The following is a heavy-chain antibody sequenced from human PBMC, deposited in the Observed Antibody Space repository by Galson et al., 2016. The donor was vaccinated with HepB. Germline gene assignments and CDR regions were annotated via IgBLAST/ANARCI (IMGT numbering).Heavy chain of an antibody. CDR2: IANSGNNT. D-gene: IGHD3-10*01. CDR1: GFTFSTYA. J-gene: IGHJ6*02. Sequence: SLRLSCAVSGFTFSTYAMSWVRQAPGKGLEWVSAIANSGNNTYYADSVKGRFTVSRDNSKNTLYLHMNSLRAEDTAIYYCAVPSGVYYYHDMDVWGQGTTVSVSS. V-gene: IGHV3-23*01. CDR3: AVPSGVYYYHDMDV.